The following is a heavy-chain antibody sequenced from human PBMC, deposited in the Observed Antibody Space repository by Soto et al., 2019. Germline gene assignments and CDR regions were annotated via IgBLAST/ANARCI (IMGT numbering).Heavy chain of an antibody. CDR1: GYTFTRNW. CDR2: IFPIDSDT. CDR3: ATPGGRDFNAFDV. D-gene: IGHD2-21*02. J-gene: IGHJ3*01. Sequence: PGESLKISCKGSGYTFTRNWIGWVRQMPGKGLEWMGIIFPIDSDTRYSPSSQGQVTISAHNSISTAYLQWSSLKASDTAIYYCATPGGRDFNAFDVWGQGKMVT. V-gene: IGHV5-51*01.